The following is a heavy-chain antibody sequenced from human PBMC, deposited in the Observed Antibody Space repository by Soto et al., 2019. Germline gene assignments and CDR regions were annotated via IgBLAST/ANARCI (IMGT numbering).Heavy chain of an antibody. Sequence: PSETLSLTCAVYGGSFSGYYWSWIRQPPGKGLEWIGEINHSGSTNYNPSLKSRVTISVDTSKNQFSLKLSSVTAADTAVYYCARLQKRAIAAAGYRPYYYGMDVWGQGTTVTVSS. CDR3: ARLQKRAIAAAGYRPYYYGMDV. CDR1: GGSFSGYY. CDR2: INHSGST. V-gene: IGHV4-34*01. D-gene: IGHD6-13*01. J-gene: IGHJ6*02.